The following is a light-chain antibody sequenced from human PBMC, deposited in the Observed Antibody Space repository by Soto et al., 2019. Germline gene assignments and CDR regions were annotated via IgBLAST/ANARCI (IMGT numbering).Light chain of an antibody. CDR3: CSYAGSFTWL. Sequence: QSALIQPRSVSGSPGQSVTISCTGTSSDVGNYNYVSWYQQYPGKAPKLMIYEVSKRPSGVPDRFSGSKSGNTASLTISGLQTEDEADYYCCSYAGSFTWLFGGGTKLTVL. V-gene: IGLV2-11*01. CDR1: SSDVGNYNY. J-gene: IGLJ3*02. CDR2: EVS.